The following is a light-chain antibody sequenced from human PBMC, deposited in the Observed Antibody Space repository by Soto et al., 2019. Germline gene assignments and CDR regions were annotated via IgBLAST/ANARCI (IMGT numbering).Light chain of an antibody. CDR3: SLYTSENAYV. Sequence: QSVLTQPASVSGSPGQSITISCTGTSSDIGGYKYVSWYQQHPGKAPKLMIYEVSNRPSGVPDRFSGSKSGNTASLTISGLQAADEADYYCSLYTSENAYVFGTGTKVTVL. CDR1: SSDIGGYKY. V-gene: IGLV2-14*01. CDR2: EVS. J-gene: IGLJ1*01.